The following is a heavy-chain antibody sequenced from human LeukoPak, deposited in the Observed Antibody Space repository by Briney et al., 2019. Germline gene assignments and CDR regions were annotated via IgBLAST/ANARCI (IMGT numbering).Heavy chain of an antibody. CDR2: INPNSGDT. CDR3: ARGGYSGTEKPNDY. J-gene: IGHJ4*02. Sequence: GASVKVSCKASGYTFTGYYMHWVRQDPGQGLEWMGWINPNSGDTYYVQNFQGRVSMTRDTSISTAYMELSRLRSDDTALYYCARGGYSGTEKPNDYWGQGTLVTVSS. V-gene: IGHV1-2*02. D-gene: IGHD1-26*01. CDR1: GYTFTGYY.